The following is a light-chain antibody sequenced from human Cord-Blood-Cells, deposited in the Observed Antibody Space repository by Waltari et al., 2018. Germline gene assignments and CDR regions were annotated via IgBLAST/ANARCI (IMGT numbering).Light chain of an antibody. J-gene: IGLJ3*02. CDR2: DNN. CDR1: SSNIGNNY. CDR3: GTWDSSLSAWV. V-gene: IGLV1-51*01. Sequence: QSVLTQPPSVSAAPGQKVTISCSGSSSNIGNNYVSWYQQLPGTAPKLLIYDNNKRPSEIPDRFSGSKSGTSATLGITGLQTGDEADYYCGTWDSSLSAWVFGGGTKLTVL.